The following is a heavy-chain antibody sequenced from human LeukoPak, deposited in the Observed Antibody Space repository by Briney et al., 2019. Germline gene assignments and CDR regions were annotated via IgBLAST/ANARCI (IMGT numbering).Heavy chain of an antibody. J-gene: IGHJ4*02. V-gene: IGHV5-51*01. CDR2: IYPGDSDT. Sequence: GESLKISCKGSGYSFITYWIGRVRQMPGKGLESMGIIYPGDSDTRYSPSFQGQVTISADKSINTAYLQWSSLKASDTAMYYCARLYSSGSYRAFDYWGQGTLVTVAS. CDR3: ARLYSSGSYRAFDY. D-gene: IGHD3-22*01. CDR1: GYSFITYW.